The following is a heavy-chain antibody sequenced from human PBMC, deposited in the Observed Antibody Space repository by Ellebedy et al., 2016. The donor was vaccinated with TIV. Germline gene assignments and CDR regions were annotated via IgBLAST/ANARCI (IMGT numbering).Heavy chain of an antibody. CDR3: ARVGSSGWYRADYYYGMDV. D-gene: IGHD6-19*01. J-gene: IGHJ6*02. CDR1: GYTFTSYY. CDR2: INPNSGGT. V-gene: IGHV1-2*02. Sequence: ASVKVSXXASGYTFTSYYMHWVRQAPGQGLEWMGWINPNSGGTNYAQKLQGRVTMTTDTSTSTAYMELRSLRSEDTAVYYCARVGSSGWYRADYYYGMDVWGQGTTVTVSS.